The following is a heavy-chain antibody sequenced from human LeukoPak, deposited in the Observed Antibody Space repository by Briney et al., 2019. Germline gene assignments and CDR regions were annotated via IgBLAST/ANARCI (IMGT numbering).Heavy chain of an antibody. CDR3: AKDFYYDSSGYLSFDY. CDR1: GITVSTNY. J-gene: IGHJ4*02. Sequence: GGSLRLSCAASGITVSTNYMSWVRQAPGKGLEWVSIIYSGGATYYADSVKGRFTISREISKNTLWLQMNSLRAEDTAVYYCAKDFYYDSSGYLSFDYWGQGTLVTVSS. D-gene: IGHD3-22*01. CDR2: IYSGGAT. V-gene: IGHV3-53*01.